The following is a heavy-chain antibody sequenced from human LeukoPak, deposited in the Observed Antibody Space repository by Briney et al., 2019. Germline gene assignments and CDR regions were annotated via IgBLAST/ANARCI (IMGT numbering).Heavy chain of an antibody. V-gene: IGHV1-2*06. D-gene: IGHD1-26*01. J-gene: IGHJ3*01. CDR2: INPNNGGT. Sequence: ASVKVSCKASGYTFTGHYMHWVRQAPGQGLEWMGRINPNNGGTNYAQKFQGRVTMTRDTSISTDYMELSSLRSDDTAVYYCAHGGGSYGDVWGQGTMVTVSS. CDR1: GYTFTGHY. CDR3: AHGGGSYGDV.